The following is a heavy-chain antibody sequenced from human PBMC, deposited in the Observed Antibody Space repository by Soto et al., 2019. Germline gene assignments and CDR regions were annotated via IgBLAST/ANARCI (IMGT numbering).Heavy chain of an antibody. D-gene: IGHD1-26*01. J-gene: IGHJ6*02. Sequence: QVQLVQSGAEVKKPGSSVKVSCKASGGTFSSYAISWVRQAPGQGLEWMGGIIPIFGTANYAQKFQGRVPITADESTSTAYMELRSVRSEDTAVYYCARVVHPWKVGDPPGLYYYYGMDVWGQGTTVTVSS. CDR1: GGTFSSYA. CDR2: IIPIFGTA. CDR3: ARVVHPWKVGDPPGLYYYYGMDV. V-gene: IGHV1-69*01.